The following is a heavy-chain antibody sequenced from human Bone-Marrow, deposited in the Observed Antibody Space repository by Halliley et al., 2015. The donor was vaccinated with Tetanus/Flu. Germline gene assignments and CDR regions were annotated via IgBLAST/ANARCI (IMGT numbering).Heavy chain of an antibody. D-gene: IGHD1-26*01. Sequence: ISTSGSYIYYADSVKGRFTISRDNARNSLFLEMNSLRVDDTAVYYCARDDRGSGWELLQGFDYWGPGTLVTVSS. CDR3: ARDDRGSGWELLQGFDY. V-gene: IGHV3-21*06. CDR2: ISTSGSYI. J-gene: IGHJ4*02.